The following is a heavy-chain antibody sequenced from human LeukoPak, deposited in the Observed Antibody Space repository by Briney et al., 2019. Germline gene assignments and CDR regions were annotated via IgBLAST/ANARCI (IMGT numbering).Heavy chain of an antibody. CDR3: ARVKDPGGYYYYYYMDI. CDR1: GGSISGHY. D-gene: IGHD3-16*01. Sequence: SETLSLTCTVSGGSISGHYWTWIRQPPGKGLEWIGEINHSGSTNYNPSLKSRVTISVDTSKNQFSLKVSSVTAADTAVYYCARVKDPGGYYYYYYMDIWGKGNTVTVSS. CDR2: INHSGST. V-gene: IGHV4-34*01. J-gene: IGHJ6*03.